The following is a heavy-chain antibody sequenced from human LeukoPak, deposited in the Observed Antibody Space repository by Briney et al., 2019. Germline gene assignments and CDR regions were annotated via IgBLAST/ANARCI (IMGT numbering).Heavy chain of an antibody. CDR3: ARDSPHDYCRSTSCYNYYYYYMDV. D-gene: IGHD2-2*01. Sequence: PSETLSLTCTVSGGSISSYYWSWIRQPAGKGLEWIGRIYTSGSTNYNPSLKSRVTMSVDTSKNQFSLKLSSVTAADTAVYYCARDSPHDYCRSTSCYNYYYYYMDVWGKGTTVTVSS. J-gene: IGHJ6*03. CDR1: GGSISSYY. V-gene: IGHV4-4*07. CDR2: IYTSGST.